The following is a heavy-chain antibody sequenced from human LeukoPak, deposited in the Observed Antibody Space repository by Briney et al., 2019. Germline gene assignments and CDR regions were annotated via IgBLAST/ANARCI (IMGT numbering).Heavy chain of an antibody. CDR3: ARFLWAAAGFDY. J-gene: IGHJ4*02. V-gene: IGHV1-3*01. D-gene: IGHD6-13*01. Sequence: KFQGRVTITRDTSASTAYMELSSLKSEDTAVYYCARFLWAAAGFDYWGQGTLVTVSS.